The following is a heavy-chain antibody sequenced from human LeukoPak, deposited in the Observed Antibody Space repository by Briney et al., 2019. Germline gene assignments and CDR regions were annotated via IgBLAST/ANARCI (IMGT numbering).Heavy chain of an antibody. CDR3: ARHLRGSSAAAGTDY. CDR1: GSRFTSYW. D-gene: IGHD6-13*01. Sequence: GASLKISCQGAGSRFTSYWIGGARQLHGKGLEGTEVIYAGESDTTDSTALQGQVTISADKSISTAYLQWCSLKASDTAMYYCARHLRGSSAAAGTDYWGEGTLVTVSS. V-gene: IGHV5-51*01. J-gene: IGHJ4*02. CDR2: IYAGESDT.